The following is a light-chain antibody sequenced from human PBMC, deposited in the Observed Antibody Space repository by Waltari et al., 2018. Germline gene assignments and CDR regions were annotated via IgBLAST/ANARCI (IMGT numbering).Light chain of an antibody. Sequence: DIQMTQSPSTLSASVGDRVTITCRASQSISSWLAWYQQKPGKAPKLLLYKASSLESGVPSRFSGSGSGTEFTLTISSLQAEDVAVYYCHHYYIPPLTFGQGTRLEIK. CDR1: QSISSW. J-gene: IGKJ5*01. CDR2: KAS. V-gene: IGKV1-5*03. CDR3: HHYYIPPLT.